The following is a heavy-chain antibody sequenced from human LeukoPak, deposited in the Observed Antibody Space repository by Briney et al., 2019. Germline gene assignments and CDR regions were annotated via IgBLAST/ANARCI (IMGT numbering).Heavy chain of an antibody. Sequence: SVKVSCKASGGTFSSYAISWVRQAPGQGLEWMGGIIPIFGTANYAQKFQGRVTITADESTSTAYMELSSLRSEDTAVYYCARRTVTHNYYYYYYMDVWGKGTTVTVSS. J-gene: IGHJ6*03. CDR2: IIPIFGTA. D-gene: IGHD4-17*01. CDR1: GGTFSSYA. V-gene: IGHV1-69*13. CDR3: ARRTVTHNYYYYYYMDV.